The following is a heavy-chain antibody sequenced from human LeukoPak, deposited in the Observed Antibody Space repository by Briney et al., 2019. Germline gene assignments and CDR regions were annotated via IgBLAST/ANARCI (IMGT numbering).Heavy chain of an antibody. Sequence: PGGSLRLSCAASGFTFSSYAMSWVRQAPGKGLEWVSAISGSGGSTYYADSVKGRFTISIDNSKNTLYLQMNSLSARETAVYYFAIDRTVTTPLKWFDPWGQGSLVTVSS. CDR2: ISGSGGST. D-gene: IGHD4-17*01. CDR3: AIDRTVTTPLKWFDP. CDR1: GFTFSSYA. J-gene: IGHJ5*02. V-gene: IGHV3-23*01.